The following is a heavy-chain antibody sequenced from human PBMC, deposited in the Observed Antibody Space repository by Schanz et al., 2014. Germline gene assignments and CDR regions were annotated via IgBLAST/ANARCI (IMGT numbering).Heavy chain of an antibody. V-gene: IGHV4-39*01. CDR1: GTSITSSTYY. CDR3: ARPSSVVGITGWFDT. CDR2: ISYSGNT. J-gene: IGHJ5*02. D-gene: IGHD3-22*01. Sequence: QLQLRESGPGLVKPSETLSLICSVSGTSITSSTYYWGWIRQPPGKGPEWIGSISYSGNTYYTPSLKSRVPIPSDPPKNQFSRKLPAVTAADTAVYYCARPSSVVGITGWFDTWGQGTLVTVSS.